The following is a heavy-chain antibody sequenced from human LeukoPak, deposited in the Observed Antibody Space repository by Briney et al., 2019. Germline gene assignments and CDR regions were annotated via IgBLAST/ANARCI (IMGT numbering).Heavy chain of an antibody. Sequence: PGGSLRLSCAASGFTVSSNYMNWVRQAPGKGLEWVSVIYSGGSTYYADSVKGRFTISRDNSKNTLYLQMNSLRAEDTAVYYCAKGAVSSWYGSTFDYWGQGTLVTVSS. D-gene: IGHD6-13*01. CDR1: GFTVSSNY. J-gene: IGHJ4*02. CDR2: IYSGGST. CDR3: AKGAVSSWYGSTFDY. V-gene: IGHV3-66*02.